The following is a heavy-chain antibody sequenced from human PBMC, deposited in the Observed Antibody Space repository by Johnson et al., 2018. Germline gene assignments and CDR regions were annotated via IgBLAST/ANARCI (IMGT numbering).Heavy chain of an antibody. CDR3: ARDGGYCSSTSCYRGEYFQH. D-gene: IGHD2-2*02. CDR2: ISSSSSTI. J-gene: IGHJ1*01. Sequence: EVQLVESGGGLVQPGGSLRLSCAASGFTFSSYSMNWVRQAPGKGLEWVSYISSSSSTIYYADSVKGRFTISRDNAKNSLYLQMNSLRDEDTAVYYCARDGGYCSSTSCYRGEYFQHWGQGTLVTVSS. V-gene: IGHV3-48*02. CDR1: GFTFSSYS.